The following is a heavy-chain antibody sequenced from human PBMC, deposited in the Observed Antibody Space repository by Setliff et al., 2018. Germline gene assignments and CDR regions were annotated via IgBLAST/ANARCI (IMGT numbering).Heavy chain of an antibody. D-gene: IGHD3-22*01. CDR2: SNAGNGNT. Sequence: PSVKVSCKASGYTFTSYAMHWVRQAPGQRLEWMGWSNAGNGNTKYSQEFQGRVTITRDTSASTAYMELSSLRSEDMAVYYCARALDSSGPPAVGMDVWGQGTTVTVSS. CDR3: ARALDSSGPPAVGMDV. CDR1: GYTFTSYA. V-gene: IGHV1-3*02. J-gene: IGHJ6*02.